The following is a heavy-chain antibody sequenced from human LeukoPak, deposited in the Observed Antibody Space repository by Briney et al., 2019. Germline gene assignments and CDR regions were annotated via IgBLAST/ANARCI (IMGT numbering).Heavy chain of an antibody. D-gene: IGHD3-10*01. J-gene: IGHJ2*01. Sequence: GESVKISCEGSGYGFTRFWIGWVRQKPGKGLEWMTIIYPGDSDTRYSPSFQGQAIISVDKSNSTSYVQWSSLKASDTAMYYCARLGGHMYYYGSESYPDWYFDLWGRGTLVTVSS. CDR2: IYPGDSDT. CDR3: ARLGGHMYYYGSESYPDWYFDL. V-gene: IGHV5-51*01. CDR1: GYGFTRFW.